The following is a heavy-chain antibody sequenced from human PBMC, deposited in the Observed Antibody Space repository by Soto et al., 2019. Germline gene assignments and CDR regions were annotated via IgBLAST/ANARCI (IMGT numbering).Heavy chain of an antibody. J-gene: IGHJ3*02. Sequence: GASVKVACKASGFTFTSSAVQWVRQARGQRLEWIGWIVVGSGSTNYAQKFQERVTITRDMSTSTAYMELSSLRSEDTAAYYCAAGYSSGWYLLYAFDIWGQGTMVTVSS. CDR2: IVVGSGST. CDR1: GFTFTSSA. CDR3: AAGYSSGWYLLYAFDI. D-gene: IGHD6-19*01. V-gene: IGHV1-58*01.